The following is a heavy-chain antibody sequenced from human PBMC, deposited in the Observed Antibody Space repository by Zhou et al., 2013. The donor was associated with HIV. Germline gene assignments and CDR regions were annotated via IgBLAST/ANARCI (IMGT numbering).Heavy chain of an antibody. D-gene: IGHD2-15*01. CDR1: GGSISSSSYY. CDR3: ARHGYCSGGSCYLKDFDY. J-gene: IGHJ4*02. CDR2: IYYSGST. Sequence: QVQLQESGPGLVKPSETLSLTCTVSGGSISSSSYYWGWIRQPPGKGLEWIGSIYYSGSTYYNPSLKSRVTISADTSKNQFSLKLSSVTAADTAIYYCARHGYCSGGSCYLKDFDYWGQGTLVTVSS. V-gene: IGHV4-39*01.